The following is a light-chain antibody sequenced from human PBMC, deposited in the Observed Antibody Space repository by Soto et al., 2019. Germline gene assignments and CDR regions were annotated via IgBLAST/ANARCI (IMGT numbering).Light chain of an antibody. Sequence: EIVLTQSPATVSLSPGERATVSCRASQSVSSYLAWYQQKPGQAPRLLIYDASNRATDIPARFSGSGSGTDFTLTISSLEPEDFAVYYCQQRTNWITFGQGTRLEI. CDR3: QQRTNWIT. CDR2: DAS. V-gene: IGKV3-11*01. J-gene: IGKJ5*01. CDR1: QSVSSY.